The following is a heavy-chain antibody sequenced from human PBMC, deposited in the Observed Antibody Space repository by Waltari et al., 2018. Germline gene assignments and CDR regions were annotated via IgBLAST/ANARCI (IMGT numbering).Heavy chain of an antibody. CDR1: GDSFSRSY. V-gene: IGHV4-59*01. D-gene: IGHD2-21*02. CDR3: ARGATANSYYYYMDV. J-gene: IGHJ6*03. Sequence: VQLQQSGPALVKPSETLSLTCTVSGDSFSRSYWTWIRQPPGRGLEWIGYVYYNGNTDYNPSLKSRVTISVDTSKNQFSLKLTSVTSADTAVYYCARGATANSYYYYMDVWGKGTTVTVSS. CDR2: VYYNGNT.